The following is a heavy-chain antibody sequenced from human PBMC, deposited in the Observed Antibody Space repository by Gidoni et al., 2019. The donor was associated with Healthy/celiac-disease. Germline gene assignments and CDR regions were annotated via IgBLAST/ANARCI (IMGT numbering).Heavy chain of an antibody. J-gene: IGHJ4*02. CDR1: GFTFSSYW. D-gene: IGHD2-21*01. CDR3: ARGASFPPLDY. Sequence: EVQLVESGGGLVQPGGSLRLSCAASGFTFSSYWMSWVRQAPGKGLEWVANIKQDGSEKYYVDSVKCRFTISRDNAKNSLYLQMNSLRAEDTAVYYCARGASFPPLDYWGQGTLVTVSS. CDR2: IKQDGSEK. V-gene: IGHV3-7*01.